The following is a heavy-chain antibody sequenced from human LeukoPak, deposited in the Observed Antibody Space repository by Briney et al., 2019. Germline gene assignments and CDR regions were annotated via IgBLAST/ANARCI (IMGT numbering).Heavy chain of an antibody. CDR2: ISAYNGNT. D-gene: IGHD5-24*01. V-gene: IGHV1-18*01. CDR3: ARDHRETPEMRSNY. CDR1: GYTFTSYG. J-gene: IGHJ4*02. Sequence: AASVKVSCKASGYTFTSYGISWVRQAPGQGLEWMGWISAYNGNTNYAQKLQGRVTMTTDTSTSTAYMELRSLRSDDTAVYYCARDHRETPEMRSNYWGQGTLVTVSS.